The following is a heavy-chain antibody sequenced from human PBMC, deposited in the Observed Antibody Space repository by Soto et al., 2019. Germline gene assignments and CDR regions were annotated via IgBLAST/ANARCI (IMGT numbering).Heavy chain of an antibody. CDR3: VHRGIAAVGTVVINKRAYYFDY. V-gene: IGHV2-5*02. J-gene: IGHJ4*02. CDR1: GFSLSTSGVG. D-gene: IGHD6-13*01. CDR2: IYWDDDK. Sequence: QITLKESGPTLVKPTQTLTLTCTFSGFSLSTSGVGVGWIRQPPGKALEWLALIYWDDDKRYSPSLKSRLTTTKDTSKNQVVLTMTSMDPVDTSTYYCVHRGIAAVGTVVINKRAYYFDYWGQGTLVTVSS.